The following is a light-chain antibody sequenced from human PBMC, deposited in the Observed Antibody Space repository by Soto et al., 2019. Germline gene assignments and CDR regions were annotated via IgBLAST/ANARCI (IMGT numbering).Light chain of an antibody. J-gene: IGKJ5*01. Sequence: VLTQSPGTLSLSPGERATLSCRANQNLGDGRLAWYQQKPGQPPTPLIYDASTRATGIPDRFSGSGSGTDFTLTISRLEPEDFAVYYCQEHASIFGQGTRLEIK. CDR3: QEHASI. V-gene: IGKV3-20*01. CDR1: QNLGDGR. CDR2: DAS.